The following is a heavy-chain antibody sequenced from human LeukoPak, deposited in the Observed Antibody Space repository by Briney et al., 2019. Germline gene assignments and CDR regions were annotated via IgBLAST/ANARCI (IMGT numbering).Heavy chain of an antibody. J-gene: IGHJ4*02. Sequence: GGSLRVSCAASGFTFDDYAMHWVRQAPGKGLEWVSGISWNSGSIGYADSVKGRFTISRDNAKNSLYLRAEDTALYYCAKSLDVVVITSPPDYWGQGTLVTVSS. V-gene: IGHV3-9*01. CDR1: GFTFDDYA. CDR3: AKSLDVVVITSPPDY. CDR2: ISWNSGSI. D-gene: IGHD3-22*01.